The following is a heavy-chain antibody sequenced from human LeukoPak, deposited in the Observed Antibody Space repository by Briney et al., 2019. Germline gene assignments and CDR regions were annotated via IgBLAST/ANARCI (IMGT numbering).Heavy chain of an antibody. V-gene: IGHV3-30*02. CDR2: IRYDGSKK. CDR1: GFTFSSYG. D-gene: IGHD3-10*01. CDR3: AKDHSQVWGVIDY. J-gene: IGHJ4*02. Sequence: GGSLRLSCSASGFTFSSYGMHGVRPAPGKGLEGVAFIRYDGSKKYYADSVKGRFTISRDNANKTVYLRIHSLRARYSAGYYCAKDHSQVWGVIDYWGQGTLVTVSS.